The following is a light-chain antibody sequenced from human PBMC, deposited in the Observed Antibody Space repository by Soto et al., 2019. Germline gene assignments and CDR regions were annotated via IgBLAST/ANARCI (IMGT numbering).Light chain of an antibody. CDR1: SSDVGGYNY. CDR2: EVS. Sequence: QSVLTQPASVSGSPGQSITISCTGTSSDVGGYNYVSWYQHHPGKAPKLLIYEVSYRPSGVSDRFSGSKSANTASLTISGLQAEDEADYYCSSYTSGSLRVFGTGTTV. V-gene: IGLV2-14*01. CDR3: SSYTSGSLRV. J-gene: IGLJ1*01.